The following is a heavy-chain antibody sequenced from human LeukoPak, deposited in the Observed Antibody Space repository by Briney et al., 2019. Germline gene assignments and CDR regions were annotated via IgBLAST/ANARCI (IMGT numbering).Heavy chain of an antibody. CDR2: ISDSGGST. Sequence: QPGGSLRLSCAASRFTFTSYAMSWVRQAPGKGLEWVSAISDSGGSTYYADSVKGRFTISRDNSKNTLDLQMNSLRAEDTAVYYCAKDDAWLRYQYWGQGTLVTVSS. CDR3: AKDDAWLRYQY. CDR1: RFTFTSYA. D-gene: IGHD3-9*01. V-gene: IGHV3-23*01. J-gene: IGHJ4*02.